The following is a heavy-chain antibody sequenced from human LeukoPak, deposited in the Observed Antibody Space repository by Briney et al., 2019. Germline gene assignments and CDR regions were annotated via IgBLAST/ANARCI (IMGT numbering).Heavy chain of an antibody. CDR1: GYSISSGYY. CDR3: ARHASGYYGSGSSPPFDY. J-gene: IGHJ4*02. Sequence: SETLSLTCAVSGYSISSGYYWGWIRQPPGKGLEGIGSIYHSGSTYYNPSLKSRVTISVDTSKNQFSLKLSSVPAADTAVYYCARHASGYYGSGSSPPFDYWGQGTLVTVSS. CDR2: IYHSGST. V-gene: IGHV4-38-2*01. D-gene: IGHD3-10*01.